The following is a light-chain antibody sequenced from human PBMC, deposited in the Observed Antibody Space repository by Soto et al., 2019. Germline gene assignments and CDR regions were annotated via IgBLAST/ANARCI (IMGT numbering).Light chain of an antibody. V-gene: IGKV3-20*01. CDR1: QSVSSSY. CDR2: GAS. Sequence: EIVLTQSPGTLSLSPGERATLSCRASQSVSSSYLAWYQQKPGQAPRLLIYGASSRATGIPDRFSGSGSGTDFTLTISRLEPEDFAVYYCHKYGSSPQEYTFGQGTKLEIK. CDR3: HKYGSSPQEYT. J-gene: IGKJ2*01.